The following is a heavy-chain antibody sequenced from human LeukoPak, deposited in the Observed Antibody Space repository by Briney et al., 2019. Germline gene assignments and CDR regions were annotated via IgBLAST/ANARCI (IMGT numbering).Heavy chain of an antibody. CDR1: GFTLSSYE. CDR3: ARPSPLTDAFDI. Sequence: GGSLRLSCAASGFTLSSYEMNWVRQAPGKGLEWVSYISSSGSTIYYADSVKGRFTISRDNAKNSLYLQMNSLRAEDTAVYYCARPSPLTDAFDIWGQGTMVTVSS. V-gene: IGHV3-48*03. J-gene: IGHJ3*02. CDR2: ISSSGSTI.